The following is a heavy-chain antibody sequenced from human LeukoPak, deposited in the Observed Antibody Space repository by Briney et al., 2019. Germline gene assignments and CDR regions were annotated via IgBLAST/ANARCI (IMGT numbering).Heavy chain of an antibody. Sequence: SQTLSLTCTVSGGSISGGSYYWSWIRQPAGRGLEWIGRIYTSGSTNYNPSLKSRVTISVSTSKNQFSLQLTSVTAADTAVYYCARAIWFGEGHDYWGQGTLVTVSS. V-gene: IGHV4-61*02. CDR3: ARAIWFGEGHDY. D-gene: IGHD3-10*01. CDR2: IYTSGST. CDR1: GGSISGGSYY. J-gene: IGHJ4*02.